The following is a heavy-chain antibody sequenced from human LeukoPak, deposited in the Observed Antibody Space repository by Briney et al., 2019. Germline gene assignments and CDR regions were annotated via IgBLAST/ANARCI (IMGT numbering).Heavy chain of an antibody. Sequence: SETLPLTCTVSGGSISSYFWSWIRQPPGKGLEWIGHIYYSGSTNYNPSLKSRVTVSVDTSKNQFSLKLSSVTAADTAVYYCARGAGNSYFYGMDVWGQGTTVTVSS. CDR2: IYYSGST. CDR1: GGSISSYF. J-gene: IGHJ6*02. V-gene: IGHV4-59*01. CDR3: ARGAGNSYFYGMDV.